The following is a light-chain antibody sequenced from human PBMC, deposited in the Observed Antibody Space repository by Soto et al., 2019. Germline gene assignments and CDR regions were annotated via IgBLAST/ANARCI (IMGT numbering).Light chain of an antibody. CDR3: QQRSNWPPEIT. CDR2: DVF. Sequence: EIVLTQSPGTLSLSPGERATLSCRASQSVSSSYLAWYQQKPGQAPRLLIYDVFNRATGIPARFSGSGSGTDFTLTISSLEPEDFAVYYCQQRSNWPPEITFGQGTRLENK. CDR1: QSVSSSY. V-gene: IGKV3D-20*02. J-gene: IGKJ5*01.